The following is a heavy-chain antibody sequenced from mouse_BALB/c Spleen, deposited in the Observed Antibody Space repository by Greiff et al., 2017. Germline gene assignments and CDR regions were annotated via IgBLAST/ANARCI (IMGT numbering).Heavy chain of an antibody. V-gene: IGHV3-6*02. CDR3: ARGTGLLRGYFDY. CDR1: GYSITSGYY. J-gene: IGHJ2*01. CDR2: ISYDGSN. Sequence: EVHLVESGPGLVKPSQSLSLTCSVTGYSITSGYYWNWIRQFPGNKLEWMGYISYDGSNNYNPSLKNRISITRDTSKNQFFLKLNSVTTEDTATYYCARGTGLLRGYFDYWGQGTTLTVSS. D-gene: IGHD2-10*01.